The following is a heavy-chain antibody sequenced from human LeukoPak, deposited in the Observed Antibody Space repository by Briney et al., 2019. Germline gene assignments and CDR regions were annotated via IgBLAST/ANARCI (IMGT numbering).Heavy chain of an antibody. D-gene: IGHD4-17*01. CDR2: INHSGST. Sequence: SEALSLTSAVYGGSFSGYYWSWIPQPPGHGLEWIGEINHSGSTNYKPSLKSRATISVDTSKSQFSLKLSSVTAADTAVYYCARMTTVTTPDYWGQGTLVAVSS. CDR1: GGSFSGYY. V-gene: IGHV4-34*01. CDR3: ARMTTVTTPDY. J-gene: IGHJ4*02.